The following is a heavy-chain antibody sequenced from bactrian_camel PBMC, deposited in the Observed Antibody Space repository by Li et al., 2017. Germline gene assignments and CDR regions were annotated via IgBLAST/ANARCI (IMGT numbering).Heavy chain of an antibody. CDR2: INRGGGTT. CDR3: AADGRWGSCFSTGDFGY. V-gene: IGHV3S31*01. D-gene: IGHD5*01. CDR1: GFTFSTSA. J-gene: IGHJ6*01. Sequence: QLVESGGGTVQPGGSLRLSCAASGFTFSTSAMSWVRQAPGKGLEWVSSINRGGGTTYYADSVKGRFTISRDNTKRTLTLQINTRKPEDTARYYCAADGRWGSCFSTGDFGYWGQGTQVTVS.